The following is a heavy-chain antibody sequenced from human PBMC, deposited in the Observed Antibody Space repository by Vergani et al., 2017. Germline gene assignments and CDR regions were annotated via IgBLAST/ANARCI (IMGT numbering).Heavy chain of an antibody. CDR3: AKWKGVVQLWLPSWYFDL. V-gene: IGHV4-30-4*08. D-gene: IGHD5-18*01. CDR1: GGSISSGDYY. J-gene: IGHJ2*01. Sequence: QVQLQESGPGLVKPSQTLSLTCTVSGGSISSGDYYWSWIRQPPGKGLEWIGYIYYSGSTYYNPSLKRRVKISVDTSKNQFSLKLSPVTAADTAVYSCAKWKGVVQLWLPSWYFDLWGRGTLVTVSS. CDR2: IYYSGST.